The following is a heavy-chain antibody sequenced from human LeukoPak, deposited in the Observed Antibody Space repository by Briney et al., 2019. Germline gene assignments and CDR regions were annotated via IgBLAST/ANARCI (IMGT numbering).Heavy chain of an antibody. CDR1: GGSFSGYY. CDR3: ASVYDSSGYYPF. D-gene: IGHD3-22*01. CDR2: INHSGST. V-gene: IGHV4-34*01. J-gene: IGHJ4*02. Sequence: SETLSLTCAVYGGSFSGYYWSWIRQPPGKGLVWFGEINHSGSTNYNPSLKSRVTISVETSKNQFSLKLSSVTAADTAVYYCASVYDSSGYYPFWGQGTLVTVSS.